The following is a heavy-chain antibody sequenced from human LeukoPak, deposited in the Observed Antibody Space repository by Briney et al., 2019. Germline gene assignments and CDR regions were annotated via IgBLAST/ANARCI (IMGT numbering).Heavy chain of an antibody. CDR1: GFSLDDYD. CDR3: AREEGGYFDY. D-gene: IGHD3-16*01. J-gene: IGHJ4*02. CDR2: INWNGGST. Sequence: GGSLRLSCAASGFSLDDYDMSWVCQAPGKGLEWVSGINWNGGSTGYADSVKGRFTISRDNAKNSLYLQMSSLRAEDTALYYCAREEGGYFDYWGQGTLVTVSS. V-gene: IGHV3-20*04.